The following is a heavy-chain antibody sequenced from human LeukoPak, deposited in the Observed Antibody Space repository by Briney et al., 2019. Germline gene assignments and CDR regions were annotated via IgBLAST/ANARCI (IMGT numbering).Heavy chain of an antibody. CDR3: ARIYGDYTYYYYYMDV. CDR1: GFTVSSNY. CDR2: IYSGGST. Sequence: GGSLILSCAASGFTVSSNYMSWVRQAPGKGLEWVSVIYSGGSTYYADSVMGRFTISRDNSKNTLYLQMNSLRAEDTAVYYCARIYGDYTYYYYYMDVWGKGTTVTVSS. D-gene: IGHD4-17*01. V-gene: IGHV3-53*01. J-gene: IGHJ6*03.